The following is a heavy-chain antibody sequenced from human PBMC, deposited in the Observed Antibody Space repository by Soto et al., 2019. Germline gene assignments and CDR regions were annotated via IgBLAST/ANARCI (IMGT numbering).Heavy chain of an antibody. V-gene: IGHV4-59*01. D-gene: IGHD1-1*01. CDR1: GVCINECY. CDR3: ARVTTSHGTRGMGYLDS. CDR2: IHDSGTT. Sequence: SETLSLTCSVSGVCINECYWSWIRQPPGKGLEWIGYIHDSGTTNYNPSLKSRVTISIDTSKKQFSLKLTSVTAADTAAYYCARVTTSHGTRGMGYLDSWGRGTLVTVSS. J-gene: IGHJ4*02.